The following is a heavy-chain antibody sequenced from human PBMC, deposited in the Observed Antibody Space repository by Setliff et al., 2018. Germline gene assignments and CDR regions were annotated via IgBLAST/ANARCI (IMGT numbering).Heavy chain of an antibody. CDR1: GGSISSSSYY. CDR3: AGSLDCTGGSCYPNDAFDI. V-gene: IGHV4-61*05. D-gene: IGHD2-15*01. J-gene: IGHJ3*02. CDR2: FYHSGSM. Sequence: PSETLSLTCTVSGGSISSSSYYWGWIRQPPGKGLEWIGYFYHSGSMNYSPSLKGRVTISVDTSMKQLSLKLSSVTAADTAVYYCAGSLDCTGGSCYPNDAFDIWGQGTMVTVSS.